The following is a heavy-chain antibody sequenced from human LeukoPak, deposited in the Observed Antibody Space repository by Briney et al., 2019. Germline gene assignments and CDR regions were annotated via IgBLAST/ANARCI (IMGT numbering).Heavy chain of an antibody. J-gene: IGHJ6*02. CDR2: ISGSGGNT. Sequence: GGSLRLSCAASGFTFSIYAMTWVRQSPGKGLEWVSGISGSGGNTYYADSVKGRFTISRDNSKNTLYLQMNGLRVEDTAIYYCAKDFPHYYEVPHGMDVWGQGTTVTV. CDR1: GFTFSIYA. CDR3: AKDFPHYYEVPHGMDV. D-gene: IGHD3-22*01. V-gene: IGHV3-23*01.